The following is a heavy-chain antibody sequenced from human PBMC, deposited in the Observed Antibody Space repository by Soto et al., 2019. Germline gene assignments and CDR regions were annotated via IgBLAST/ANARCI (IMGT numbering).Heavy chain of an antibody. V-gene: IGHV4-31*03. CDR1: GGSISSGGYY. J-gene: IGHJ4*02. Sequence: SETLSLTCTVSGGSISSGGYYWSWIRQHPGKGLEWIGYIYYSGSTYYNPSLKSRVTISVDTSKNQFSLKLSSVTAADTAVYYCARDQSRGFDYCGQGTLVTVSS. CDR2: IYYSGST. CDR3: ARDQSRGFDY. D-gene: IGHD3-10*01.